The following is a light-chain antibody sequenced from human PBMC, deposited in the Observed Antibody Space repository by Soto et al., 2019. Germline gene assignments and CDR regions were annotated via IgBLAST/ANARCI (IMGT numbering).Light chain of an antibody. CDR3: QQYGKSAMFT. V-gene: IGKV3-20*01. CDR2: GSS. Sequence: EIVLTQSPGTLSLSPGDRATLSCRASQSVSSSYLAWYQQKPGQAPSLLIYGSSNRATGIPDRFSGGGSGTNFTLPISRLEPDDFAVYYCQQYGKSAMFTFGQGTKLEIK. J-gene: IGKJ2*01. CDR1: QSVSSSY.